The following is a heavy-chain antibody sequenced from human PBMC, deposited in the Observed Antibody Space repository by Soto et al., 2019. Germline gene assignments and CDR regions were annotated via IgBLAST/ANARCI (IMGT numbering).Heavy chain of an antibody. CDR1: GFIFSSYA. V-gene: IGHV3-23*01. CDR3: ARNEYGSGWYTSWDY. D-gene: IGHD6-19*01. CDR2: ISGSGGST. Sequence: GGSLRLSCAASGFIFSSYAMSWVRQAPGKGLEWVSAISGSGGSTYYADSVKGRFTISRDNSKNTLYLQMNSLRAEDTAVYYCARNEYGSGWYTSWDYWGQGILVTVSS. J-gene: IGHJ4*02.